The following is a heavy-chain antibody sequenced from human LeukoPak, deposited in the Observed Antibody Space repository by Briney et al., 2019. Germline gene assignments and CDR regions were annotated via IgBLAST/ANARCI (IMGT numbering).Heavy chain of an antibody. D-gene: IGHD3-16*01. J-gene: IGHJ4*02. CDR3: AADLRGMGYFDY. CDR1: GFTFTSSA. V-gene: IGHV1-58*01. Sequence: APVKVSCKASGFTFTSSAVQWVRQARGQRLEWIGWIVVGSGNTNYAQKFQERVTITRDMSISTAYMELSSLRSEDTAVYYCAADLRGMGYFDYWGQGTLVTVSS. CDR2: IVVGSGNT.